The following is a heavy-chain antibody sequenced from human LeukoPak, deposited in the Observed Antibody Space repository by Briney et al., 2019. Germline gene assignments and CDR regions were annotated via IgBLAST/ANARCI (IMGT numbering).Heavy chain of an antibody. CDR2: MNPNSGNT. V-gene: IGHV1-8*03. CDR3: ARGHRGWLYDVFDL. J-gene: IGHJ3*01. CDR1: GYTSTNYD. Sequence: GASVKVSCKASGYTSTNYDINWVRQATGQGLEWVGRMNPNSGNTGYAQKFQGRVTITRNTSISTAYMELSSLRSEDTAVYYCARGHRGWLYDVFDLWGQGTMVTVSS. D-gene: IGHD6-19*01.